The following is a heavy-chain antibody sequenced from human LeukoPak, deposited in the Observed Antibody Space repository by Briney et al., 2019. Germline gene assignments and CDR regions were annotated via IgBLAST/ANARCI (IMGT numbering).Heavy chain of an antibody. J-gene: IGHJ5*02. CDR3: AKAGLLWFGELSWFDP. Sequence: GGSLRLSCAASGFTFSSYGMHWVRQAPGKGLEWVAVISYDGSNKYYADSVEGRFTISRDNSKNTLYLQMNSLRAEDTAVYYCAKAGLLWFGELSWFDPWGQGTLVTVSS. D-gene: IGHD3-10*01. CDR2: ISYDGSNK. V-gene: IGHV3-30*18. CDR1: GFTFSSYG.